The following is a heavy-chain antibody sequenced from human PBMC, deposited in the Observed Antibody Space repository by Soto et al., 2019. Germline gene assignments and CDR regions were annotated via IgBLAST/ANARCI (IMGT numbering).Heavy chain of an antibody. CDR1: GFTFSSYG. D-gene: IGHD3-16*01. CDR3: AKIWLNNYGDY. V-gene: IGHV3-30*18. J-gene: IGHJ4*02. Sequence: GGSLRLSCAASGFTFSSYGMHWVRQAPGKGLEWVAVISYDGSNKYYADSVKGRFTISRDNSKNTLYLQMNSLRAEDTAVYCCAKIWLNNYGDYWGQGTLVTVSS. CDR2: ISYDGSNK.